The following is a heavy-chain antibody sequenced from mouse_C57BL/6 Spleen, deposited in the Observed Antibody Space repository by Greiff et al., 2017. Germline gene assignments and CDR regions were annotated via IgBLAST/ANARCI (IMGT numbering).Heavy chain of an antibody. D-gene: IGHD1-1*01. CDR1: GFSLTSYG. V-gene: IGHV2-6*01. J-gene: IGHJ1*03. CDR3: ARSSSYGYFDV. Sequence: VQLQQSGPGLVAPSQRLSITCTVSGFSLTSYGVDWVRQSPGKGLEWLGVIWGVGSTNYNSALKSRLSISKDNSKSQVFLKMNSLQTDDTAMYYCARSSSYGYFDVWGTGTTVTVSS. CDR2: IWGVGST.